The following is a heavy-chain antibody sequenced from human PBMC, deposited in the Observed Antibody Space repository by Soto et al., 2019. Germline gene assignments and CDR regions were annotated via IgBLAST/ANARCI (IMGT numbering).Heavy chain of an antibody. J-gene: IGHJ6*03. Sequence: GGSLRLSCAASGFTFSSYSMNWVRQAPGKGLEWVSSISSSSSYIYYADSVKGRFTISRDNAKNSLYLQMNSLRAEDTAVYYCARESTTINSYYYYYYMDVWGKGTTVTVSS. CDR2: ISSSSSYI. CDR3: ARESTTINSYYYYYYMDV. V-gene: IGHV3-21*01. CDR1: GFTFSSYS. D-gene: IGHD5-12*01.